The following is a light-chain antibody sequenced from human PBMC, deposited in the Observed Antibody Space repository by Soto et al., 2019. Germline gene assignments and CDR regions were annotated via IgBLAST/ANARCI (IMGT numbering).Light chain of an antibody. J-gene: IGKJ1*01. CDR1: QSVSSSY. V-gene: IGKV3-20*01. CDR2: GAS. CDR3: QQYGSSPET. Sequence: EIVLTQSPGTLSLSPGERATLSCRASQSVSSSYLAWYQQKPGQAPRLLIYGASSRATGIPDRFSGGGSGTDFTLTISRLEPEDFAVYYCQQYGSSPETFGQGTKVDI.